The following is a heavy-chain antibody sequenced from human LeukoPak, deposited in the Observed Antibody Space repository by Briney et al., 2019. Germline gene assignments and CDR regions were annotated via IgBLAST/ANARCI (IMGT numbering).Heavy chain of an antibody. CDR3: ARVDGSPDY. CDR2: INPNSGNR. CDR1: GYTFTSLD. V-gene: IGHV1-8*03. J-gene: IGHJ4*02. Sequence: ASVKVSCKASGYTFTSLDISWVRQATGQGLEWMGWINPNSGNRGYAQQFQGRVTITRDTSIRTAYMELTSLRSEDTAVYYCARVDGSPDYWGQGTLVTVAS. D-gene: IGHD2-15*01.